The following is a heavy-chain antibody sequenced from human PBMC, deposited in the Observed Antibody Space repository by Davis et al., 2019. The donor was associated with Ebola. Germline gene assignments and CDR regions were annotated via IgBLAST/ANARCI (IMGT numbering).Heavy chain of an antibody. D-gene: IGHD3-9*01. CDR3: SRYNFAWYYFAN. V-gene: IGHV3-53*01. CDR2: IGTSATP. Sequence: GESLKISCAASGFTFSSYWMHWVRQAPGKGLEWVSTIGTSATPHYPDPVKGRFTVSRVNSKKTVYLQMNSLRADDTALYYCSRYNFAWYYFANWGQGTLVTVSS. J-gene: IGHJ4*02. CDR1: GFTFSSYW.